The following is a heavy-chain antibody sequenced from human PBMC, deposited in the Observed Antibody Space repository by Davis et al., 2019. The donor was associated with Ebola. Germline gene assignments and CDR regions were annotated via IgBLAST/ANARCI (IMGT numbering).Heavy chain of an antibody. CDR3: AREYSRTNFDY. J-gene: IGHJ4*02. Sequence: GSLRLSCTVSGGSISSYYWSWIRQPPGKGLEWIGYIYYSGSTNYNPSLKSRVTISVDTSKNQFSLKLSSVTAADTAVYYCAREYSRTNFDYWGQGTLVTVSS. CDR1: GGSISSYY. CDR2: IYYSGST. D-gene: IGHD6-13*01. V-gene: IGHV4-59*12.